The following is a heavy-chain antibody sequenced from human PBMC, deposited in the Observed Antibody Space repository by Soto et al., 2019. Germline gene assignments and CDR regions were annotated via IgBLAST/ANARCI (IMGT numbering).Heavy chain of an antibody. Sequence: EVQLVESGGGLVQPGGSLRLSCAASGFTFSSFWMHWVRQVPGKGLVWVSRINTDGSSTSYADSVKGRFTISRDNAKNTVYLQMNSLRAEDTAVYYCARVGRVRELVTWRQGTLVTVSS. CDR1: GFTFSSFW. D-gene: IGHD1-26*01. CDR3: ARVGRVRELVT. V-gene: IGHV3-74*01. CDR2: INTDGSST. J-gene: IGHJ4*02.